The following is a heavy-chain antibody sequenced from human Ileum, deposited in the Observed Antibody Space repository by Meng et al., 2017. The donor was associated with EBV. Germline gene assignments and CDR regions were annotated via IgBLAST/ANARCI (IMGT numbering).Heavy chain of an antibody. V-gene: IGHV4-39*01. CDR1: GGPISSSSHY. Sequence: RQLQGAGPVLVKPPGTLSLTCTVSGGPISSSSHYWGWIRQPPGKGLEWIGSIYYSGSTYYNPSLKSRVTISVDTSKNQFSLKLSSVTAADTAVYYCARSIVVVPAAIYYWGQGTLVTVSS. D-gene: IGHD2-2*01. CDR3: ARSIVVVPAAIYY. CDR2: IYYSGST. J-gene: IGHJ4*02.